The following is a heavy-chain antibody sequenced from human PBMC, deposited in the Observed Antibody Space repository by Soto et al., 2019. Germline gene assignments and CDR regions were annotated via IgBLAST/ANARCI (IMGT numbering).Heavy chain of an antibody. Sequence: PSETLSLTCTVSGGSISSYYWSWIRQPPGKGLEWIGYIYYSGSTNYNPTLKSRVTISVDTSKNQFSLKLSSVTAADTAVYYCARSGRVMPFDYCGQGTLVTVSS. J-gene: IGHJ4*02. CDR3: ARSGRVMPFDY. V-gene: IGHV4-59*01. CDR2: IYYSGST. D-gene: IGHD2-21*01. CDR1: GGSISSYY.